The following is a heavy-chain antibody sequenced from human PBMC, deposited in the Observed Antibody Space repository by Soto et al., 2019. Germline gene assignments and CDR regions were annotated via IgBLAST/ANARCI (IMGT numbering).Heavy chain of an antibody. V-gene: IGHV3-30-3*01. CDR1: GFSFGTYA. CDR2: ISDDGNTK. D-gene: IGHD3-22*01. J-gene: IGHJ4*02. Sequence: QVQLVESGGGVVQPGTSLSLSCAASGFSFGTYAMYWVRQAPGRGLEWVAVISDDGNTKYYADYVKGRFTISRDNSRNTLYLQIYSLKTEDAAVYYCASSYFYDSGGYYPFDNWGQGTLVTVSS. CDR3: ASSYFYDSGGYYPFDN.